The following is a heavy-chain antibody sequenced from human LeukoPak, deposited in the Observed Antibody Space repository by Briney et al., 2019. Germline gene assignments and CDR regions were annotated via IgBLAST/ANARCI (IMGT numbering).Heavy chain of an antibody. CDR2: ISGGGVNT. D-gene: IGHD1-26*01. CDR3: ARPRTRSRGNYLSCDAFDL. J-gene: IGHJ3*01. V-gene: IGHV3-23*01. Sequence: GASLRLSCAASGFTFTSYDMSWVRQAPGKGLEWVSVISGGGVNTHYADSVKGHFTISRDNSKSTLYLQMNSLRADDTAVYYCARPRTRSRGNYLSCDAFDLWGQGTMVTVS. CDR1: GFTFTSYD.